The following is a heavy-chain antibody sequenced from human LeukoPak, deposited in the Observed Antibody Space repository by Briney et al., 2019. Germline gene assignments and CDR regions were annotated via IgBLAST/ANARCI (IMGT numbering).Heavy chain of an antibody. Sequence: GESLNSSCYAAGYCYTRNEISWERQMPGKGLEWLGRIDPSDSYTNYSPSFQGHVNISAAKSISNAYLQWSSLKASDTAMYYCARPGCSGGSCYSDYTYGMDVWGQGSTVTVSS. V-gene: IGHV5-10-1*01. CDR1: GYCYTRNE. CDR3: ARPGCSGGSCYSDYTYGMDV. J-gene: IGHJ6*02. D-gene: IGHD2-15*01. CDR2: IDPSDSYT.